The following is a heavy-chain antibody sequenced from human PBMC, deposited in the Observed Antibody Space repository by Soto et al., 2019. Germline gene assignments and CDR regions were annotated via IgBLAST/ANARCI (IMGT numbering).Heavy chain of an antibody. D-gene: IGHD5-18*01. CDR3: ARDLVPSGYSYGYDWFDP. Sequence: GGSLRLSCAASGFTFSSYAMHWVRQAPGKGLEWVAVISYDGSNKYYADSVKGRFTISRDNSKNTLYLQMNSLRAEDTAVYYCARDLVPSGYSYGYDWFDPWGQGTLVTVSS. CDR1: GFTFSSYA. CDR2: ISYDGSNK. V-gene: IGHV3-30-3*01. J-gene: IGHJ5*02.